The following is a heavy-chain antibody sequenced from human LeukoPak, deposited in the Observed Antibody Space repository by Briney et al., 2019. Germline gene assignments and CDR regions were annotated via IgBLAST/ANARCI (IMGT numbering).Heavy chain of an antibody. Sequence: GGSLRLSCAASGFTFSSYAMSWVRQAPGKGLEWVSGISGSGANTYCADSVKGRFTISRDNSKNTLYLQMNSLRAEDTAVYYCAKTRHSSSWYVPPDYWGQGTLVTVSS. J-gene: IGHJ4*02. CDR3: AKTRHSSSWYVPPDY. CDR2: ISGSGANT. CDR1: GFTFSSYA. D-gene: IGHD6-13*01. V-gene: IGHV3-23*01.